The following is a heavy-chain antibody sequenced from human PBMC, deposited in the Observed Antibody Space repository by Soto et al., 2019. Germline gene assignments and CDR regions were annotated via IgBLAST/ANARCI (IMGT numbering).Heavy chain of an antibody. J-gene: IGHJ4*02. D-gene: IGHD6-19*01. Sequence: GGSLRLSCAASGFTVSSNYMTWVRQAPGKGLEYVSAISSNGGSTYYANPVKGRFTISRDNSKNTLYLQMGSLRAEDMAVYYCARGFGWLDYWGQGTLVTVSS. CDR2: ISSNGGST. CDR3: ARGFGWLDY. CDR1: GFTVSSNY. V-gene: IGHV3-64*01.